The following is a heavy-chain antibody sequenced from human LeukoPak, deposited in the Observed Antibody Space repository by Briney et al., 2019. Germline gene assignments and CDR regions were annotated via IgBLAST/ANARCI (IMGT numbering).Heavy chain of an antibody. D-gene: IGHD3-22*01. CDR1: GFTFRSNW. J-gene: IGHJ4*02. CDR3: ARTYYHDSSGYYGDYYFDY. CDR2: INSDGSST. V-gene: IGHV3-74*01. Sequence: AGGSLRLPCAASGFTFRSNWMHWVRQAPGKGLVWVSRINSDGSSTSYADSVKGRFTISRDNAENTLYLQMNSLRAEDTAVYYCARTYYHDSSGYYGDYYFDYWGQGTLVTVSS.